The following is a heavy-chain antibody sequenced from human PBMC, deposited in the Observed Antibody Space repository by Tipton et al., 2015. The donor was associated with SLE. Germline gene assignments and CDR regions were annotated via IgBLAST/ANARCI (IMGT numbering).Heavy chain of an antibody. CDR2: INHSGST. CDR3: ARDLSGYSGGDDI. J-gene: IGHJ3*02. V-gene: IGHV4-61*01. CDR1: GGSVSSGSYY. D-gene: IGHD5-12*01. Sequence: TLSLTCTVSGGSVSSGSYYWSWIRQPPGKGLEWIGEINHSGSTNYNPSLKSRVTISVDTSKNQFSLKLSSVTAADTAVYYCARDLSGYSGGDDIWGQGTMVTVSS.